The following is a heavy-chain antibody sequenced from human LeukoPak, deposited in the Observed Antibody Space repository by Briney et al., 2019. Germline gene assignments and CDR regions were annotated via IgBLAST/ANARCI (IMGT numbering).Heavy chain of an antibody. CDR2: IRSKAYGGTT. V-gene: IGHV3-49*04. Sequence: GGSLRLSCTASGFTFGDYAMSWVRQAPGKGLEWVGIIRSKAYGGTTEYAASVKGRFTISRDDSKSIAYLQMNSLKTEDTAVYYCTRARLWSGYYTPFGYWGQGTLVTVSS. D-gene: IGHD3-3*01. J-gene: IGHJ4*02. CDR3: TRARLWSGYYTPFGY. CDR1: GFTFGDYA.